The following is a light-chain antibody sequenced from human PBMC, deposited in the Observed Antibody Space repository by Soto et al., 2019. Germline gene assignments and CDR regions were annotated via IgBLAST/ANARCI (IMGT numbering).Light chain of an antibody. CDR1: QGISSY. V-gene: IGKV1-9*01. CDR3: QQLNSYPFT. CDR2: AAS. Sequence: DVQLTQSPSFLSASVGERVTITCRASQGISSYLAWYQQIVGKAPKLLIYAASTLQSRVPSRFSGSGSGTDFTLTISSLQPEDSATYYCQQLNSYPFTFGQGTKLEIK. J-gene: IGKJ2*01.